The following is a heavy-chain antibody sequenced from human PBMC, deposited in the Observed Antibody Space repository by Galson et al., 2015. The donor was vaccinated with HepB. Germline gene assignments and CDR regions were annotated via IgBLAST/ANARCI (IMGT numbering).Heavy chain of an antibody. CDR1: GDSISSYY. D-gene: IGHD3-9*01. V-gene: IGHV4-59*01. J-gene: IGHJ5*02. CDR3: ARLTGYSNWFDP. CDR2: IYYSGST. Sequence: LSLTCTVSGDSISSYYWSWIRQPPGKGLEWIGYIYYSGSTNYNPSLKSRVTISIGTSKNQFSLKLNSVTAADTAVYYCARLTGYSNWFDPWGQGTLVTVS.